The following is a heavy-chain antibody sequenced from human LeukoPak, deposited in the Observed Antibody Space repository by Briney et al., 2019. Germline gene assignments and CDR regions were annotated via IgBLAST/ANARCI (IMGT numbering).Heavy chain of an antibody. J-gene: IGHJ6*03. Sequence: SETLSLTCTVSGGSISSYYWSWIRQPPGKGLEWIGYIYYSGSTNYNPSLKSRVTISIDTSKNQFSLKLSSVTAADTAVYYCARDGYSYGHEYYMDVWGKGTTVTISS. CDR2: IYYSGST. D-gene: IGHD5-18*01. V-gene: IGHV4-59*01. CDR3: ARDGYSYGHEYYMDV. CDR1: GGSISSYY.